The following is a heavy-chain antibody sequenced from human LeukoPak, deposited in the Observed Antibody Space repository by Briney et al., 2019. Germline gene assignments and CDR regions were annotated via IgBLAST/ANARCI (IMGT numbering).Heavy chain of an antibody. J-gene: IGHJ4*02. CDR1: GFTFSSHG. V-gene: IGHV3-23*01. CDR3: AKDDRWLQFCC. CDR2: INPSDHTT. Sequence: GGSLRLSCAASGFTFSSHGMNWVRQAPGKGLEWVSGINPSDHTTYYADSVRGRFTISRDNSRNTLYLQMNSLRAEDTAVYYCAKDDRWLQFCCWGQGTLVTVSA. D-gene: IGHD5-24*01.